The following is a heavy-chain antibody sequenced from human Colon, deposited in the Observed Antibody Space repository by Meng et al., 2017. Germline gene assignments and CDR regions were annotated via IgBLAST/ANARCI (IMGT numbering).Heavy chain of an antibody. CDR1: GFTFSSYW. Sequence: GESLKISCAASGFTFSSYWMSWVRQAPGKGLEWVANIKEDGGENYYVDYVKGRFTISRDNAKNSLYLQMSSLRAEDTAVYFCARDDDSSSNGRFYFDSWGQGTLVTVSS. CDR2: IKEDGGEN. J-gene: IGHJ4*02. V-gene: IGHV3-7*01. CDR3: ARDDDSSSNGRFYFDS. D-gene: IGHD3-22*01.